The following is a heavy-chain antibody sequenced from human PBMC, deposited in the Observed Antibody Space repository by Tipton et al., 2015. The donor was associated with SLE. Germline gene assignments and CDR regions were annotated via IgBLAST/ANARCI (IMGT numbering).Heavy chain of an antibody. CDR2: IYYSGST. CDR1: GGSISSYY. V-gene: IGHV4-59*01. Sequence: TLSLTCTVSGGSISSYYWSWIRQPPGKGLEWIGYIYYSGSTNYNPSLKSRVAISVDTSKNQFSLKLSPVTAADTAVYYCARVARDGYKSGFDYWGQGTLVTVSS. CDR3: ARVARDGYKSGFDY. J-gene: IGHJ4*02. D-gene: IGHD5-24*01.